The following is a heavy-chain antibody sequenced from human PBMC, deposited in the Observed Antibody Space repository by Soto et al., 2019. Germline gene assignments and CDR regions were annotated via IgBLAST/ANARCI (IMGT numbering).Heavy chain of an antibody. CDR1: GFTFSNYA. Sequence: EVQLLESGGGLVQPGGSLRLSCAASGFTFSNYAMNWVRQAPGKGLEWVSAISGSGVSTYYADSVKGRFTISRDNSKNTLYLQMNSLRAEDTAVYYCANPPTYYDILTGYYSRAFYGYWGQGTLVTVSS. J-gene: IGHJ4*02. V-gene: IGHV3-23*01. CDR3: ANPPTYYDILTGYYSRAFYGY. D-gene: IGHD3-9*01. CDR2: ISGSGVST.